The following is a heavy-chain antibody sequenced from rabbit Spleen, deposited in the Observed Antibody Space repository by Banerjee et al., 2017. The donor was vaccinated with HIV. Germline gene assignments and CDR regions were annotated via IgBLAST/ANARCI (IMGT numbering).Heavy chain of an antibody. CDR2: IYPAKGST. Sequence: QEQLEESGGDLVKPEGSLTLTCTASGFSFSSSYWICWVRQAPGKGLEWIGIIYPAKGSTDYASWVNGRFTISSDNAQSTVDLKMTSLTAAYTATYFCARAIVPWLGLTRLDLWGQGTLVTVS. V-gene: IGHV1S45*01. CDR1: GFSFSSSYW. J-gene: IGHJ3*01. CDR3: ARAIVPWLGLTRLDL. D-gene: IGHD4-1*01.